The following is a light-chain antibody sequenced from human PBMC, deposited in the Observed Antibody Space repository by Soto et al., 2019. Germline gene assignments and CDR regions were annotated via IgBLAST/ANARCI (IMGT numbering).Light chain of an antibody. V-gene: IGKV3-11*01. CDR2: DAS. Sequence: EIVLTQSPATLSLSPGERATLSCRASQSVSSYLAWYQQKPGQAPRLLIYDASNRATGIPARFSGSGSGTYFTLTIISLEPEDFAVYYCQQRSNWPTFGQGTRLEIK. CDR1: QSVSSY. J-gene: IGKJ5*01. CDR3: QQRSNWPT.